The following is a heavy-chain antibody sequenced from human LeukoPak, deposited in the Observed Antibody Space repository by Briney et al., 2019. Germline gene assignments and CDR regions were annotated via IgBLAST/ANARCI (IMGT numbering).Heavy chain of an antibody. Sequence: GILRLSCAASGFTFDNYAMSWVRQAPGKGLEWVSAISGSGGSTYYADSVKGRFTISRDNSKNTLYVQMNSLRAEDTAVYYCAKQDQLLSNAFDVWGQGTMVTVSS. D-gene: IGHD2-2*01. J-gene: IGHJ3*01. CDR2: ISGSGGST. V-gene: IGHV3-23*01. CDR1: GFTFDNYA. CDR3: AKQDQLLSNAFDV.